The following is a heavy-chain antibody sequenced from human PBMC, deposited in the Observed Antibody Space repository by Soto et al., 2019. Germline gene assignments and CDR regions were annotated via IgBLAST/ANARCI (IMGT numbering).Heavy chain of an antibody. CDR1: GGSISSGGYY. Sequence: LSLTCTVSGGSISSGGYYWSWIRQHPGKGLEWIGYIYYSGSTYYNPSLKSRVTISVDTSKNQFSLKLSSVTAADTAVYYCARLYSSMNFDYWGQGTLVTVSS. V-gene: IGHV4-31*03. D-gene: IGHD6-19*01. CDR2: IYYSGST. CDR3: ARLYSSMNFDY. J-gene: IGHJ4*02.